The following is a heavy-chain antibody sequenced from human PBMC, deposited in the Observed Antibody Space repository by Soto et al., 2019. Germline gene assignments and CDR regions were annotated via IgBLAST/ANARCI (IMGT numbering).Heavy chain of an antibody. V-gene: IGHV3-23*01. CDR1: GFTFAGYST. CDR3: ARVRGGFAGGWEYFDY. J-gene: IGHJ4*02. Sequence: EVHLLASGGGLVQPGGSLRLSCAASGFTFAGYSTMSWVRQAPGKGLEWVSSISGSGGSTYYADSVKGRFTISRDNSKNTRYLQMNDLSAEDTAFYYCARVRGGFAGGWEYFDYWGQGALVTVSS. CDR2: ISGSGGST. D-gene: IGHD6-19*01.